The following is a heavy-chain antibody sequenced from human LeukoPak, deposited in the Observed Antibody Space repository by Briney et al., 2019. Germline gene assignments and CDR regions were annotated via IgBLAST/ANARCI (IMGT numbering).Heavy chain of an antibody. CDR3: AKSFDFWRPLNDD. Sequence: PGGSLRLSCAASGFTFSSYAMSWVRQAPGKRLEWVSAISGSGGSTYYADSVKGRFTISRDNSNNTLYLQMNSLRAEDTAVYYCAKSFDFWRPLNDDWGQGTLLTVSS. J-gene: IGHJ4*02. V-gene: IGHV3-23*01. CDR1: GFTFSSYA. CDR2: ISGSGGST. D-gene: IGHD3-3*01.